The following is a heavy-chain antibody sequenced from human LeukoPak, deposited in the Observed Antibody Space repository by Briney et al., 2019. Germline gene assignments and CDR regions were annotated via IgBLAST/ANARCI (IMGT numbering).Heavy chain of an antibody. Sequence: PSETLSLTCTVSGGSICSSSYYWGWIRQPPGKGLEWIGSIYYSGSTYYNPSLKSRVTISVDTSKNQFSLKLNSVTATDTAVYYCARRLEFLYWGQGTLVTVSS. D-gene: IGHD3-16*01. J-gene: IGHJ4*02. V-gene: IGHV4-39*01. CDR2: IYYSGST. CDR3: ARRLEFLY. CDR1: GGSICSSSYY.